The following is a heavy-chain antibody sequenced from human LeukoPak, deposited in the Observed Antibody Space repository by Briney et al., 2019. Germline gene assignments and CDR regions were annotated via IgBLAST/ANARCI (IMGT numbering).Heavy chain of an antibody. Sequence: ASVTVSCKASGYTFTSYGISWVRQAPGQGLEWMGWISAYNGDTNYAQKLQGRVTMTTDTSTSTAYMELSSLRSEDTAVYYCARDNSVGDIAWWFDPWGQGTLVTVSS. V-gene: IGHV1-18*01. D-gene: IGHD3-16*02. CDR2: ISAYNGDT. CDR3: ARDNSVGDIAWWFDP. J-gene: IGHJ5*02. CDR1: GYTFTSYG.